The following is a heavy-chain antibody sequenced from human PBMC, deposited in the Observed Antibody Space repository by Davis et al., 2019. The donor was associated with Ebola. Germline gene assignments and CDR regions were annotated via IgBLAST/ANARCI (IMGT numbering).Heavy chain of an antibody. Sequence: GESLKISCAASGFTFSSYGMHWVRQAPGKGLEWVAVISYDGSNKYYVDSVKGRFTISRDNAKNSLYLQMNSLRAEDTAVYYCARGTLAGTLFWELHGMDVWGQGTTVTVSS. D-gene: IGHD1-26*01. J-gene: IGHJ6*02. CDR1: GFTFSSYG. V-gene: IGHV3-30*03. CDR2: ISYDGSNK. CDR3: ARGTLAGTLFWELHGMDV.